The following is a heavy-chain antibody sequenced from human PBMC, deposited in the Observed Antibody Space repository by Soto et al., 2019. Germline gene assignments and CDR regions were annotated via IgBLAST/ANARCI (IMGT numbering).Heavy chain of an antibody. J-gene: IGHJ4*02. D-gene: IGHD1-20*01. CDR3: TTDPINWNVFYFDY. CDR2: IKSKTDGGTT. CDR1: GFTFSNAW. Sequence: EVQLVESGGGLVKPGGSLRLSCAASGFTFSNAWMSWVRQAPGKGLEWVGRIKSKTDGGTTDYAAPVKGRFTISRDDSKNTLYLQMNSLKTEDTAVYYCTTDPINWNVFYFDYWGQGTLVTVSS. V-gene: IGHV3-15*01.